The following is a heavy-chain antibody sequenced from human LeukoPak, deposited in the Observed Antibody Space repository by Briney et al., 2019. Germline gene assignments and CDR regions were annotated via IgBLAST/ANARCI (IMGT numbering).Heavy chain of an antibody. CDR1: GYTFTSYD. D-gene: IGHD3-3*01. J-gene: IGHJ6*02. V-gene: IGHV1-8*01. CDR3: ATRTYYDFWSGYSPYYYGMDV. Sequence: GASVKVSCKASGYTFTSYDINWVRQATGQGLEWMGWMNPNSGNTGYAQKFQGRVTMTRNTSISTAYMELSSLRSEDTAVYYCATRTYYDFWSGYSPYYYGMDVWGQGTTVTVSS. CDR2: MNPNSGNT.